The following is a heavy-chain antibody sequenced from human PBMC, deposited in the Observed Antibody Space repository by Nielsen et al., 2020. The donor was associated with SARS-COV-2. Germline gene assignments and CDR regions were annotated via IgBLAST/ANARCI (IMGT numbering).Heavy chain of an antibody. V-gene: IGHV7-4-1*02. CDR3: ATARYCSRTSCSAGTDMFDP. D-gene: IGHD2-2*01. CDR2: INTKTGDP. CDR1: GYSFNMYT. Sequence: ASVKVSCKASGYSFNMYTMNWVRQAPGQGLEWMGWINTKTGDPTYAQGFSGRFVFSVDTSVTTAYLQISSLRTEDTAVYYCATARYCSRTSCSAGTDMFDPWGQGTQVIVSS. J-gene: IGHJ5*02.